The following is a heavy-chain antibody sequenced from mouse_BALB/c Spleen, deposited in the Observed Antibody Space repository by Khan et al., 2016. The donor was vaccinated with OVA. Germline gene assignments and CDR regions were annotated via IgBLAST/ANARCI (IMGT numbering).Heavy chain of an antibody. CDR1: GFSLTDYA. CDR2: IWVSGSK. CDR3: ARDPTYDSMDY. Sequence: VKLKESGPGLVAPSQSLSITCTVSGFSLTDYAVSWIRQPPGKGLEWLGVIWVSGSKYYNSVLKPRLSISKDNSKSQVFLKMNSLQTDDTAMYFCARDPTYDSMDYWGQGTSVTVSS. D-gene: IGHD2-10*01. V-gene: IGHV2-6-5*01. J-gene: IGHJ4*01.